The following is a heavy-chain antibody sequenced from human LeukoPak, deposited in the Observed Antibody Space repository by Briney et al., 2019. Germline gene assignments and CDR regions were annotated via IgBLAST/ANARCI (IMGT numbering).Heavy chain of an antibody. CDR3: TRRPIAATAYYFDY. J-gene: IGHJ4*02. V-gene: IGHV3-21*01. D-gene: IGHD6-6*01. CDR2: ISTGSSYI. Sequence: GGSLRLSCAASGFTFSSYGMSWVRQAPGKGLEWVSSISTGSSYIYYADSVKGRFTISRDNAKNSLYLQMNSLRAEDTAVYYCTRRPIAATAYYFDYWGQGTLVTVSS. CDR1: GFTFSSYG.